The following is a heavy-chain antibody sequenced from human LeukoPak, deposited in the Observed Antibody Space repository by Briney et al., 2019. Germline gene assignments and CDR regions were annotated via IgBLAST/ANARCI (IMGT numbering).Heavy chain of an antibody. CDR2: ISGSGGST. Sequence: GGSLRLSCAASGFTFSSYAMSWVRQAPGKGLEWVSAISGSGGSTYYADSVKGRFTISRDNSKNTLYLQMNSLRAEDTAVYYCAKDQAGYCSSTSCYGGYFDYWGQGTLVTVSS. J-gene: IGHJ4*02. CDR1: GFTFSSYA. D-gene: IGHD2-2*01. V-gene: IGHV3-23*01. CDR3: AKDQAGYCSSTSCYGGYFDY.